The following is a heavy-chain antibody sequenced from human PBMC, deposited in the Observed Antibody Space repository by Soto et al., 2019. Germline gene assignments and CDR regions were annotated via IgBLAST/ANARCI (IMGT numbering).Heavy chain of an antibody. CDR1: GDSISSGGFS. J-gene: IGHJ4*02. Sequence: SETLSLTCAVSGDSISSGGFSWSWIRQPPGKGLEWIGYIYHSGTSFYNPSLKSRVTISVHGSSNQFSLELSSVPAANTAVYYCARGLISGSHYSGGWYYFASGGQETQVTVP. CDR2: IYHSGTS. D-gene: IGHD1-26*01. V-gene: IGHV4-30-2*01. CDR3: ARGLISGSHYSGGWYYFAS.